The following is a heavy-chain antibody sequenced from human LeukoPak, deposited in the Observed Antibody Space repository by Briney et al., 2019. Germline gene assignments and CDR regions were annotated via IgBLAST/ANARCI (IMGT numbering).Heavy chain of an antibody. CDR2: INPNNGGT. J-gene: IGHJ3*02. Sequence: ASVKVSCKASGYTFTDYYMHWVRQAPGQGLEWMGWINPNNGGTNYAQKFQGRVAMTRDTSISTAYMELSRLISDDTAVYYCARDSRRELLHAFDIWGQGTMVTVSS. CDR3: ARDSRRELLHAFDI. CDR1: GYTFTDYY. V-gene: IGHV1-2*02. D-gene: IGHD1-26*01.